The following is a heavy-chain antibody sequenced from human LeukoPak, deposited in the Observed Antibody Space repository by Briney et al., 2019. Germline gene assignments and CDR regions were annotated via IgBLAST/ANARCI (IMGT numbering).Heavy chain of an antibody. J-gene: IGHJ4*02. CDR1: GGSISSSSYY. Sequence: SETLSLTCTVSGGSISSSSYYWGWIRQPPGKGLEWIGSIYYSGSTYYNPSLKSRVTISVDTSKNQFSLKLSSVTAADTAMYYCARVSGYHWESYFDYWGQGTLVTDSS. CDR2: IYYSGST. D-gene: IGHD5-12*01. CDR3: ARVSGYHWESYFDY. V-gene: IGHV4-39*07.